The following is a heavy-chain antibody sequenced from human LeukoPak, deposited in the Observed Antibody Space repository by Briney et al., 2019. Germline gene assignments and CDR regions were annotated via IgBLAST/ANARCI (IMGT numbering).Heavy chain of an antibody. V-gene: IGHV3-15*01. Sequence: GGSLRLSCAASGFTFSNAWMSWVRPAHGKGLDWVGRIKSKTDGGTTDYAAPVKGRFTISRDDSKNTLYLQMNSLKTEDTAVYYCTTKGITIFGVAIDYWGQGTLVTVSS. CDR1: GFTFSNAW. CDR3: TTKGITIFGVAIDY. J-gene: IGHJ4*02. D-gene: IGHD3-3*01. CDR2: IKSKTDGGTT.